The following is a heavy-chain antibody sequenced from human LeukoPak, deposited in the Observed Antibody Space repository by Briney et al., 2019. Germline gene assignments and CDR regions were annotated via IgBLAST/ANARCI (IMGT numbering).Heavy chain of an antibody. J-gene: IGHJ4*02. CDR3: ASPMYSSTWSPFDY. V-gene: IGHV3-30*04. D-gene: IGHD6-13*01. Sequence: ARSLRLYCAASGFTFSSYAMHWVRQAQGKGLEWVAVISYDGSNKYYADSVKGRFTISRDNSKDTLYLQMNSLRAEDTAVYYCASPMYSSTWSPFDYWGQGTLVTVSS. CDR2: ISYDGSNK. CDR1: GFTFSSYA.